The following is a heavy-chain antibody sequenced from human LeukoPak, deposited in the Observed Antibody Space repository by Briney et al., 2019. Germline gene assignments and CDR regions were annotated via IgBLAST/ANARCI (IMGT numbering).Heavy chain of an antibody. CDR3: AREKSGSYSTFDY. D-gene: IGHD1-26*01. CDR2: IYQRGST. J-gene: IGHJ4*02. CDR1: GGSFSGYY. V-gene: IGHV4-34*01. Sequence: PSETLSLTCAVYGGSFSGYYWSWIRQPRGKGLEGIGEIYQRGSTNYNPSPKSRVTISVDTSKNQFSLKLSSVTAADTAVYYCAREKSGSYSTFDYWGQGTLVTVSS.